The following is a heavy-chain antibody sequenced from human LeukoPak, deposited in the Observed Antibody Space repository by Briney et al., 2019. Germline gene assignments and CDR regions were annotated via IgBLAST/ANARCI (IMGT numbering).Heavy chain of an antibody. CDR1: GDSITSGYY. V-gene: IGHV4-38-2*01. CDR2: IFHSGST. CDR3: ARTSSVDTAPVGVHWFDP. Sequence: PSETLSLTCAVSGDSITSGYYWAWIRQPPGKGLEWIGSIFHSGSTYLNPSLRSRVTISLNTSKNHFSLILSSMTAADTAVYYCARTSSVDTAPVGVHWFDPWGQGTLVTVSS. J-gene: IGHJ5*02. D-gene: IGHD5-18*01.